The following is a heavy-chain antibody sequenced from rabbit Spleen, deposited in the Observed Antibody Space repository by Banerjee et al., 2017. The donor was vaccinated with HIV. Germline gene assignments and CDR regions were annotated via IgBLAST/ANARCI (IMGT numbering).Heavy chain of an antibody. CDR3: VREVAAKFSL. CDR2: IDLLFGNT. D-gene: IGHD4-1*01. CDR1: GFDFSSYG. J-gene: IGHJ4*01. Sequence: QEQLVESGGGLVQPGGSLKLSCKASGFDFSSYGVSWVRQAPGKGLEWIGYIDLLFGNTYYASWVNGRFTISSHNAQNTLFLQLNSLTAADTATYFCVREVAAKFSLWGPGTLVTVS. V-gene: IGHV1S47*01.